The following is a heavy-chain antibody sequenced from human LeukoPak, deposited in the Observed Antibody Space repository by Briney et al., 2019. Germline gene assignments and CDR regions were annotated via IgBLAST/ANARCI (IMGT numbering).Heavy chain of an antibody. Sequence: GGSLRLSCAASGFSFSSSWMAWVRQAPGKGLEWVGNIKEDGTAKNYVVSVRGRFTISRDNAKNSLYLQMNSLRGEDTAVYYCARTKFNYYANYWGQGTLVTVSS. CDR3: ARTKFNYYANY. J-gene: IGHJ4*02. CDR1: GFSFSSSW. D-gene: IGHD3-10*01. CDR2: IKEDGTAK. V-gene: IGHV3-7*01.